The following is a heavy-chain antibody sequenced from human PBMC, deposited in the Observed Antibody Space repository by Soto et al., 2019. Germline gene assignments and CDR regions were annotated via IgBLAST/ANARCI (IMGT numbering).Heavy chain of an antibody. J-gene: IGHJ4*02. Sequence: QVQLAQSGAEERKPGASVKVSCEATGYTFTAYAMHWVRQAPGQRLEWMGWINPANGNTKYSQKFQGRLTIPSDTSANTVYMELNSLTSEDTAMYYCTRSAISPYGGLIGPFDYWGQGNLVTVSS. CDR1: GYTFTAYA. CDR3: TRSAISPYGGLIGPFDY. D-gene: IGHD3-16*02. CDR2: INPANGNT. V-gene: IGHV1-3*05.